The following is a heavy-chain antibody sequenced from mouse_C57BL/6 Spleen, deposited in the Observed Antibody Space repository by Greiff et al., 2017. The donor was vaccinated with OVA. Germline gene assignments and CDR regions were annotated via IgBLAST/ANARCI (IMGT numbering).Heavy chain of an antibody. D-gene: IGHD1-1*01. CDR2: IYIGNGYT. CDR3: ASKTTVVADYAMDY. J-gene: IGHJ4*01. CDR1: GYTFTSYG. V-gene: IGHV1-58*01. Sequence: DVKLQESGAELVRPGSSVKMSCKTSGYTFTSYGINWVKQRPGQGLEWIGYIYIGNGYTEYNEKFKGKATLTSDTSSSTAYMQLSSLTSEDSAIYFCASKTTVVADYAMDYWGQGTSVTVSS.